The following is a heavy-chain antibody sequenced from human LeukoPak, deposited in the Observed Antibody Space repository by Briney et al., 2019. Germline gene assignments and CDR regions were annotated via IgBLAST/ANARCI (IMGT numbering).Heavy chain of an antibody. V-gene: IGHV4-31*03. Sequence: PSETLSLTCTVSGGSISSGGYYWSWIRQHPGKGLEWIGYIYYSGSTYYNPSLKSRVTISVDTSKNQFSLKLSSVTAADTAVYCCARHIRGYSYEAWGQGTLVTVSS. CDR3: ARHIRGYSYEA. D-gene: IGHD5-18*01. CDR2: IYYSGST. CDR1: GGSISSGGYY. J-gene: IGHJ5*02.